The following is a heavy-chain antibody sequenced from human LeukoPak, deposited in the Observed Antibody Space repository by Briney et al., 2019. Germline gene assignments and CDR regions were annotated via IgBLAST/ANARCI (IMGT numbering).Heavy chain of an antibody. V-gene: IGHV3-21*04. Sequence: PGGSLRLSCAASGFTFSSYSMNWVRQAPGKGLEWVSSISSSSSYIYYADSVKGRFTISRDNAKNSLYLQMNSLRAEDTAVYYCAKDPVATTVTTSAYYWGQGTLVTVSS. CDR3: AKDPVATTVTTSAYY. D-gene: IGHD4-17*01. CDR1: GFTFSSYS. CDR2: ISSSSSYI. J-gene: IGHJ4*02.